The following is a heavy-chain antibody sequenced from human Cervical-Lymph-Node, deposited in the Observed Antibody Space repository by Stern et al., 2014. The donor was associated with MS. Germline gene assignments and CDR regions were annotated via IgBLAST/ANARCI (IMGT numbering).Heavy chain of an antibody. CDR3: ILATIIRDY. D-gene: IGHD5-24*01. CDR1: GFTFSSYG. Sequence: VQLVESGGGVVKPGRSLRLSCVASGFTFSSYGMYWVRQAPGQGLEWVGIISYDGSNKYYAEPCKGRFTISSDNSKNTLYLQMNSLKNEDTAVYYCILATIIRDYWGQGTLVTVSS. V-gene: IGHV3-30*03. J-gene: IGHJ4*02. CDR2: ISYDGSNK.